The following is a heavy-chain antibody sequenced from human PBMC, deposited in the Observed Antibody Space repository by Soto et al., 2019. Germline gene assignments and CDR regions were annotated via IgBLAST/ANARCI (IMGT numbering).Heavy chain of an antibody. Sequence: QVQLQQWGAGLLKPSETLSLTCAVYGGSFSGYYWSWIRQPPGKGLEWIGEINHSGSTNYNPSLKSRVTISVDTSKNQFSLKLSSVTAADTAVYYCARGCIAAAGAYYYYGMDVWRQGTTVTVSS. CDR2: INHSGST. J-gene: IGHJ6*02. V-gene: IGHV4-34*01. CDR1: GGSFSGYY. D-gene: IGHD6-13*01. CDR3: ARGCIAAAGAYYYYGMDV.